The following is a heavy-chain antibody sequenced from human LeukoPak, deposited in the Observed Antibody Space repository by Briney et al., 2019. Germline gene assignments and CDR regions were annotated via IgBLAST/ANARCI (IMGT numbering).Heavy chain of an antibody. CDR3: ARGQLYTGSYLFDF. D-gene: IGHD1-26*01. Sequence: PGGSLRLSCAASGFTFSNYEMNWVRQAPGKGLEWVSYISSIGTFIYYADSVKGRFSISRDNAKNSLFLQTNSLRAEDTAVYYCARGQLYTGSYLFDFWGQGTLVTVSS. CDR1: GFTFSNYE. V-gene: IGHV3-48*03. J-gene: IGHJ4*02. CDR2: ISSIGTFI.